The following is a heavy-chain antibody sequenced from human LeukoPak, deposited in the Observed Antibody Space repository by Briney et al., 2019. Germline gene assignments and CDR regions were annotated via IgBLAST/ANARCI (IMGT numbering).Heavy chain of an antibody. J-gene: IGHJ4*02. CDR3: AHSRGLDRSHYIRSYYFDY. D-gene: IGHD6-19*01. CDR1: GFSLSTSGVG. CDR2: IYWDDDK. V-gene: IGHV2-5*02. Sequence: SGPTLAKPTQTLTLTCTFSGFSLSTSGVGVGWIRQPPGKALEWLALIYWDDDKRYSPSLKSRLTITKDTSKNQVVLTMTNMDPVDTATYYRAHSRGLDRSHYIRSYYFDYWGQETLVTVSS.